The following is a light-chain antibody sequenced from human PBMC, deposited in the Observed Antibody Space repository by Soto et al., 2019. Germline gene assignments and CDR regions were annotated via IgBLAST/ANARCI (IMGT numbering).Light chain of an antibody. Sequence: SYELTQPPSVSVAPGKTARITCGGNNIGSKSVHWYQQKPGQAPVLVIYYDSDRPSGIPERFSGSNSGNTATLTISRVEPGDEADYYCQVWDSSSDVVFGGGTKLTAL. CDR3: QVWDSSSDVV. J-gene: IGLJ2*01. V-gene: IGLV3-21*04. CDR1: NIGSKS. CDR2: YDS.